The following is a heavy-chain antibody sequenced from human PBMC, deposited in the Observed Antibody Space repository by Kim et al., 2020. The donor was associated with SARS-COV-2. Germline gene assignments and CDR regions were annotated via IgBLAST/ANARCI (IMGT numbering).Heavy chain of an antibody. J-gene: IGHJ4*02. CDR1: GFTFSSHW. Sequence: GGSLRLSCAASGFTFSSHWMHWVRQAPGKGLVWVSRINSDGTTTSYGDSVKGRITITRDNAKNPQYLQKNSRSAEATVVYYCVRRQFRSGWYYFDYWGEG. CDR2: INSDGTTT. V-gene: IGHV3-74*01. CDR3: VRRQFRSGWYYFDY. D-gene: IGHD6-19*01.